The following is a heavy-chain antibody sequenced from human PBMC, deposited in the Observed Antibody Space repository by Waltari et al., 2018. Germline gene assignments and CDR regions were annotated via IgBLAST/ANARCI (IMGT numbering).Heavy chain of an antibody. Sequence: QAQLVESGGGVVQPGGSLRISCAATGFNFTNHGLPWVRQAPGKGPEWVAFIEDDGENNHYADSVKGRFTIARDNSKNTLYLQLSGMSREDTAVYSCAKGPDSSHYFSNWLDPWGQGTLVTVSS. CDR2: IEDDGENN. D-gene: IGHD3-22*01. V-gene: IGHV3-30*02. CDR3: AKGPDSSHYFSNWLDP. CDR1: GFNFTNHG. J-gene: IGHJ5*02.